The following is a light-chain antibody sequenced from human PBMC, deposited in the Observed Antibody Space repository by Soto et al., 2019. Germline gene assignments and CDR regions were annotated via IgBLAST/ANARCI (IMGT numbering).Light chain of an antibody. CDR3: QDNGASWT. CDR2: GAS. Sequence: EVVLTQSPGTLSLSPGERATLSCRASQSVSGSSLAWFQQKPGQSPRLLIYGASSRATGIPDRFSGSGSGADFTLTISRLEPEDFAVYYCQDNGASWTFGQGTKVDIK. V-gene: IGKV3-20*01. CDR1: QSVSGSS. J-gene: IGKJ1*01.